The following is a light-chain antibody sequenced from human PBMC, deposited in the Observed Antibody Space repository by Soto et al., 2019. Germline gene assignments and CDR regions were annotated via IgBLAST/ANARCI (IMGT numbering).Light chain of an antibody. V-gene: IGKV1-39*01. CDR2: AAS. J-gene: IGKJ2*01. Sequence: DIQMTQFPSSLSASVGDRVTITCRASQRISTYLNWYQQKPGKAPKLLIYAASSLQSEVPSTFSGSGSGTDFTLTISSLQPEDFATYYCQQSFTTPRTFGQGTKLEIK. CDR3: QQSFTTPRT. CDR1: QRISTY.